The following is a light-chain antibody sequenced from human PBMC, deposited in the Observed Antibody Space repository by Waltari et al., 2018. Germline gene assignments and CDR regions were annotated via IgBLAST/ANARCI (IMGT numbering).Light chain of an antibody. V-gene: IGLV2-14*03. CDR3: ASFTGNVV. CDR2: DVD. J-gene: IGLJ2*01. Sequence: QSALTPPASVSGSPGQSITISCTGTSRDVGGYNYVSWYQQHPGKAPKLLIYDVDYRPSGVSNRFSGSKTVNTASLTISGLQAVDEAVYYCASFTGNVVFGGGTKLTVL. CDR1: SRDVGGYNY.